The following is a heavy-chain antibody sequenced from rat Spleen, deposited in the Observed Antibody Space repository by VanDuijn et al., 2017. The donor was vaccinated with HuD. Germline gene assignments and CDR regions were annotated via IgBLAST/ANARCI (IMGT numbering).Heavy chain of an antibody. J-gene: IGHJ2*01. CDR3: ASGSYNSGRDY. Sequence: EVHLVESGGDLVQPGRSLKLSCAASGFTFSNYGMYWIRQPPTKGLEWVASISPSGGSPYYRDSVKGRLTISRDNAKSTLYLQMDSLRSEDTATYYCASGSYNSGRDYWGQGVMVTVSS. D-gene: IGHD4-3*01. V-gene: IGHV5-19*01. CDR1: GFTFSNYG. CDR2: ISPSGGSP.